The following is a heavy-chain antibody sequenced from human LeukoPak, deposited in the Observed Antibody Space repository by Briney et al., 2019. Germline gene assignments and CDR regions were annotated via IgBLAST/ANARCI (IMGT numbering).Heavy chain of an antibody. CDR2: IYPGDSDT. J-gene: IGHJ4*02. CDR3: ARSWVTGYGTVLDY. D-gene: IGHD2-21*02. Sequence: GASLKISCKGSGFPFTNYWIGWVRQMPGKGLEWMGIIYPGDSDTRYSLPFQGQVTISADKSISTAYLQWSSLRAADTAMYYCARSWVTGYGTVLDYWGQGTLVTVSS. CDR1: GFPFTNYW. V-gene: IGHV5-51*01.